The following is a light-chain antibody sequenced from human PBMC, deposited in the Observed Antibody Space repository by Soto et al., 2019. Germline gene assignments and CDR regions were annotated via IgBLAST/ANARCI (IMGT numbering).Light chain of an antibody. J-gene: IGLJ1*01. CDR1: SSDVGGYNY. CDR3: SSYTISTTLV. Sequence: QSLLTQPASVSVSPGQSITLSCTGTSSDVGGYNYVSWYQQHPGKAPKLMIYEVSNRPSLVSHRFSASKSGNTASLTISGLQAEDEAYYYCSSYTISTTLVFGTGTKVTVL. CDR2: EVS. V-gene: IGLV2-14*01.